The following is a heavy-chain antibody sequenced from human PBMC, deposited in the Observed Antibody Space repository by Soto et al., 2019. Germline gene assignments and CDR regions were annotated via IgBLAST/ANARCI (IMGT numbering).Heavy chain of an antibody. CDR1: GGTLTNFINYP. CDR3: XXRNTAGFXRXFDX. V-gene: IGHV1-69*06. CDR2: IVPNIGTV. D-gene: IGHD6-19*01. Sequence: QVQLVQSGAEVMQPGSSVKVSCKPSGGTLTNFINYPINWVRQSPGQGLEWMGGIVPNIGTVNYAQKFQGRXXXXXDKSTGTVYXXLXXXXXXXXXXXXCXXRNTAGFXRXFDXWGQXTLV. J-gene: IGHJ4*02.